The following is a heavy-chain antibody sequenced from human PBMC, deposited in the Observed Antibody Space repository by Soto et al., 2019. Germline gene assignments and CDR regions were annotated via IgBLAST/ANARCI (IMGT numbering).Heavy chain of an antibody. CDR3: ARAITMVRRSNWFDP. CDR2: SSYI. J-gene: IGHJ5*02. Sequence: SSYIYYADSVKGRFTISRDNAKNSLYLQMNSLRAEDTAVYYCARAITMVRRSNWFDPWGQGTLVTVSS. D-gene: IGHD3-10*01. V-gene: IGHV3-21*04.